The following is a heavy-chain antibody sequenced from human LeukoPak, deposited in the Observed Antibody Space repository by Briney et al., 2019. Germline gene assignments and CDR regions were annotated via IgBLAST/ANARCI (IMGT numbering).Heavy chain of an antibody. J-gene: IGHJ4*02. CDR2: ISSSGGTK. D-gene: IGHD3-16*02. CDR1: GLSFSSFE. CDR3: ARTYVWGSYRRIDY. Sequence: PGGSLTLSCSVSGLSFSSFEMNGVRHAPGRGVECGSHISSSGGTKYYADSVKGRFTVSRDNAKNSLSLQMNSLRVEDTAVYYCARTYVWGSYRRIDYWGQGTLVTVSS. V-gene: IGHV3-48*03.